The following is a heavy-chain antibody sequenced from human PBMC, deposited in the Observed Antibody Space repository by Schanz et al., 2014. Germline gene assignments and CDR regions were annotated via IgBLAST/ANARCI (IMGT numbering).Heavy chain of an antibody. CDR2: ISGTTTYT. CDR1: GFTLSDYY. D-gene: IGHD6-13*01. V-gene: IGHV3-11*05. CDR3: AREQIMAAAGLVDY. Sequence: GQLAESGGGLVQPGGSLRLSCAASGFTLSDYYMSWIRQAPGKGLEWVSYISGTTTYTNYADSVKGRFTISRDNAKNSLYLQMNSLRAEDTAVYYCAREQIMAAAGLVDYWGHGTLVTVSS. J-gene: IGHJ4*01.